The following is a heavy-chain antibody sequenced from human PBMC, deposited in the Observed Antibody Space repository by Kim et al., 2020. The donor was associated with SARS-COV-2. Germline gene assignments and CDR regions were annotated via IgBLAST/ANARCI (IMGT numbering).Heavy chain of an antibody. D-gene: IGHD4-17*01. V-gene: IGHV3-30*01. Sequence: AASVQGRLTISRDNSKNTLYLQMNSLRAEDTAVYYCASPGDYGDYEAINYWGQGTLVTVSS. CDR3: ASPGDYGDYEAINY. J-gene: IGHJ4*02.